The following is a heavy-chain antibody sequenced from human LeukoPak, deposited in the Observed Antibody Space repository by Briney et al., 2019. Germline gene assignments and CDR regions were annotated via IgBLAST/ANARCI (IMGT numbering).Heavy chain of an antibody. CDR3: AASLRTFDY. V-gene: IGHV3-21*01. Sequence: PGGSLRLSCAASGFTFSSYSMNWVRQAPGKGLEWVSSISSSSSYIYYADSVKSRFTISRDNAKNSLYLQMNSLRAEDTAVYYCAASLRTFDYWGQGTLVTVSS. J-gene: IGHJ4*02. CDR1: GFTFSSYS. CDR2: ISSSSSYI.